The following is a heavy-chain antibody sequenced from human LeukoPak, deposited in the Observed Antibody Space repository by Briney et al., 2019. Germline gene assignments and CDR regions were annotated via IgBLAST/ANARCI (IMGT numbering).Heavy chain of an antibody. Sequence: SETLSLTCTVSGGSISSYYWSWIRQPPEKGLEWIGYIYYSGSTNYNPSLKSRVTISVDTSKNQFSLKLSSVTAADTAVYYCARVVPAINWFDPWGQGTLVTVSS. CDR1: GGSISSYY. V-gene: IGHV4-59*01. J-gene: IGHJ5*02. D-gene: IGHD2-2*01. CDR3: ARVVPAINWFDP. CDR2: IYYSGST.